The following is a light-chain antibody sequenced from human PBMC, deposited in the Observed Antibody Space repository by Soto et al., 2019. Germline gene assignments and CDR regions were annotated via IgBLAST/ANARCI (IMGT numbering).Light chain of an antibody. CDR3: SSYTSSFYV. CDR2: EVS. Sequence: QSFLTQPASVSGSPGRSITISCTGTSSDVGGYNYVSWYQQHPGKAPKLMIYEVSNRPSGVSNRFSGSKSGNTASLTISGLQAEDEADYYCSSYTSSFYVFGTGTKVTVL. CDR1: SSDVGGYNY. V-gene: IGLV2-14*01. J-gene: IGLJ1*01.